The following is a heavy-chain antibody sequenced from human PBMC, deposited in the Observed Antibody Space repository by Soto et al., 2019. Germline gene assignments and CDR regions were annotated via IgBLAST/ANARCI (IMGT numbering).Heavy chain of an antibody. CDR1: GFTISSNI. D-gene: IGHD2-15*01. V-gene: IGHV3-48*02. J-gene: IGHJ4*02. CDR2: ISSSSSTI. Sequence: EVQRVESGGGLVQPGGSLRLSCTASGFTISSNIMNWVRQAPGKGLEWVSYISSSSSTIYYADSVKGRFTISRDNAKNSLYLQMNSLRDEDTAVYYCARELLLDYWGQGTLVTVSS. CDR3: ARELLLDY.